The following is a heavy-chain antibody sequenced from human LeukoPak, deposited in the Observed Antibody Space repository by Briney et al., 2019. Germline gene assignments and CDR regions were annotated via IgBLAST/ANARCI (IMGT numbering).Heavy chain of an antibody. V-gene: IGHV1-24*01. CDR3: ATAKRVGSPPYYYDRSGYYGFDY. D-gene: IGHD3-22*01. CDR2: FDPEDGET. Sequence: GASVKVSFKVSGYTLTELSMHWVRQAPGKGLEWMGGFDPEDGETIYAQKFQGRVTMTEDTSTDTAYMELSSLRSEDTAVYYCATAKRVGSPPYYYDRSGYYGFDYWGQGTLVTVSS. J-gene: IGHJ4*02. CDR1: GYTLTELS.